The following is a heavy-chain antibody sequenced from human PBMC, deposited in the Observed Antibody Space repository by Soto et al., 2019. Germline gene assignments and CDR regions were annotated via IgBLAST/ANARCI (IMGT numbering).Heavy chain of an antibody. J-gene: IGHJ6*02. CDR3: ARDHSSGWYGPYYYYGMDV. Sequence: QVQLVQSGAEVKKPGASVKVSCKASGYTFTSYDINWVRQATGQGLEWMGWMNPNSGNTGYAQKFQGRVTMTRNNSISTAYMELSSLRSEDTAVYYCARDHSSGWYGPYYYYGMDVWGQGTTVTVSS. V-gene: IGHV1-8*01. CDR1: GYTFTSYD. CDR2: MNPNSGNT. D-gene: IGHD6-19*01.